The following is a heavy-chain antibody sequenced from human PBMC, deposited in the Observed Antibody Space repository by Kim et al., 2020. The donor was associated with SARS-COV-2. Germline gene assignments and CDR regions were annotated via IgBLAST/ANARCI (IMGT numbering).Heavy chain of an antibody. CDR1: GYTFTTYY. Sequence: ASVKVSCKASGYTFTTYYMHWVRQAPGQGLEWMGMINLSTGGTNYAQKFQGRVTMTRDTSTSTVYMELSSLRSEDTAVYYCARESPGAADGFDYWGQGTLVTVS. J-gene: IGHJ4*02. CDR3: ARESPGAADGFDY. V-gene: IGHV1-46*01. CDR2: INLSTGGT. D-gene: IGHD6-13*01.